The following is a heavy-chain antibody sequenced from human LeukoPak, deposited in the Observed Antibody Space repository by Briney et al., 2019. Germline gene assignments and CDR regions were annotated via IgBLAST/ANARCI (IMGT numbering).Heavy chain of an antibody. V-gene: IGHV3-21*01. J-gene: IGHJ6*02. CDR1: GFTFSSYS. CDR3: ARDSRTDPGGDGMDV. CDR2: ISSSSSYI. D-gene: IGHD3-10*01. Sequence: GGSLRLSCAASGFTFSSYSMNWVRQAPGKGLEWVSSISSSSSYIYYADSVKGRFTISRDNAKNSLYLQMYSLRAEDTAVYYCARDSRTDPGGDGMDVWGQGTTVTVSS.